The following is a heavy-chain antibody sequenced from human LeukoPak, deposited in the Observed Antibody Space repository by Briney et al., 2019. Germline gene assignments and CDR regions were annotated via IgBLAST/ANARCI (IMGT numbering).Heavy chain of an antibody. J-gene: IGHJ4*02. D-gene: IGHD3-22*01. Sequence: GGSLSLSCAASGFTFSSYAMSWVRQAPGEGREWVSASSGSGGSTYYADSVNGRFTISRDNSKNTLYLQMNSLRAEDTAVYYCAKDPYDYYDSSGYYYEPYFDYWGQGTLVTVSS. V-gene: IGHV3-23*01. CDR3: AKDPYDYYDSSGYYYEPYFDY. CDR2: SSGSGGST. CDR1: GFTFSSYA.